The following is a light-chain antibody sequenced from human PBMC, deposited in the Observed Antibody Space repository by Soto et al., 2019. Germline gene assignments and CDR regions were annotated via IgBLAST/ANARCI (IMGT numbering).Light chain of an antibody. CDR1: RSDVGGYNY. Sequence: QSVLTQPASVSGSPGQSITISCTGTRSDVGGYNYVSWYQQHPGKAPKLMIYDVSNRPSGVSNRFSGSKSGNTAYLTISGLQAEDEADYYCSSYTSSSTLDVVFGGGTKVTVL. V-gene: IGLV2-14*01. J-gene: IGLJ2*01. CDR2: DVS. CDR3: SSYTSSSTLDVV.